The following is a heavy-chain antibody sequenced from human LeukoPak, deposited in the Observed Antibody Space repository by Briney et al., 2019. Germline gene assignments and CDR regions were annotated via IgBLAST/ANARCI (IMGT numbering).Heavy chain of an antibody. CDR1: GYTFTGYY. D-gene: IGHD6-19*01. CDR3: ARIAVAVDDAFDI. V-gene: IGHV1-2*02. CDR2: INPNSGGT. Sequence: GASVKVSCKASGYTFTGYYMHWVRQAPGRGLEWMGWINPNSGGTNYAQKFQGRVTMTRDTSISTAYMELSRLRSDDTAVYYCARIAVAVDDAFDIWGQGTMVTVSS. J-gene: IGHJ3*02.